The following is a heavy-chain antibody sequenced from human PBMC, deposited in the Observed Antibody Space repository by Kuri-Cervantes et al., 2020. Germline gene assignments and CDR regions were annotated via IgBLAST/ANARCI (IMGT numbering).Heavy chain of an antibody. CDR3: ARHWGVIAARFFWFGP. CDR2: INHSGST. D-gene: IGHD6-6*01. Sequence: SETLSLTCAVYGGSFSGYYWSWIRQPPGKGLEWIGEINHSGSTYYNPSLKSRVTISVDTSKNQFSLKLSSVTAADTAVYYCARHWGVIAARFFWFGPWGQGTLVTVSS. V-gene: IGHV4-34*01. CDR1: GGSFSGYY. J-gene: IGHJ5*02.